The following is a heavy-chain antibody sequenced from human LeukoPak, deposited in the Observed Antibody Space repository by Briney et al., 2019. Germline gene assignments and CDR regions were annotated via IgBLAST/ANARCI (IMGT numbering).Heavy chain of an antibody. V-gene: IGHV3-20*01. CDR1: GFTFDDYG. CDR3: ARDKQLGRTFDI. Sequence: GGSLRLSCAASGFTFDDYGMSWVRQASGKGLEWVSGINWNGGSTGYADSVKGRFTISRDNAKNSLYLQMNSLRAEDTALYHCARDKQLGRTFDIWGQGTMVTVSS. J-gene: IGHJ3*02. D-gene: IGHD6-6*01. CDR2: INWNGGST.